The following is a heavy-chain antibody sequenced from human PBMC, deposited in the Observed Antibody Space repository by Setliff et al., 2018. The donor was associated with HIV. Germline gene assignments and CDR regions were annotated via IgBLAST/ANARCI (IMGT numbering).Heavy chain of an antibody. J-gene: IGHJ6*03. CDR2: INHSGST. CDR1: GGSFSEYY. D-gene: IGHD5-12*01. V-gene: IGHV4-34*01. CDR3: ARGATLLPGYSDKWEYFYMDV. Sequence: SETLSLTCAVYGGSFSEYYWSWIRQSPGKGLEWIGEINHSGSTHYNPPLKSRATTSVDTSKNQFSLRLNSVTAADTAVYYCARGATLLPGYSDKWEYFYMDVWGKGTTVTVS.